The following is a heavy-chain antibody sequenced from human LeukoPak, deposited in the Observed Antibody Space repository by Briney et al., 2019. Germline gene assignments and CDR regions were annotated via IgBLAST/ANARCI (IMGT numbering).Heavy chain of an antibody. Sequence: SETLSLTCTVSGGSISSYYWSWIRQPPGKGLEWIGYIYYSGSTNYNPSLKSRVTISVDTSKNQFSLKLSSVTAADTAVYYCARDLGYCSGGSCYSGGHMDVWGKGTTVTVSS. CDR1: GGSISSYY. V-gene: IGHV4-59*01. D-gene: IGHD2-15*01. J-gene: IGHJ6*03. CDR2: IYYSGST. CDR3: ARDLGYCSGGSCYSGGHMDV.